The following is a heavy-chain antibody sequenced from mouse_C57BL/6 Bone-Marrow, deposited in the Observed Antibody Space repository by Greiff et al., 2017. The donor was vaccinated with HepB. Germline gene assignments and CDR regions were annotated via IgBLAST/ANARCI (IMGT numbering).Heavy chain of an antibody. CDR1: GYAFSSSW. CDR2: IYPGDGDT. Sequence: VQLQQSGPELVKPGASVKISCKASGYAFSSSWMNWVKQRPGKGLEWIGRIYPGDGDTNYNGKFKGKATLTADKSSSTAYMQLSSLTSEDSAVYFCAMGYGSSYGVYFDVWGTGTTVTVSS. D-gene: IGHD1-1*01. V-gene: IGHV1-82*01. CDR3: AMGYGSSYGVYFDV. J-gene: IGHJ1*03.